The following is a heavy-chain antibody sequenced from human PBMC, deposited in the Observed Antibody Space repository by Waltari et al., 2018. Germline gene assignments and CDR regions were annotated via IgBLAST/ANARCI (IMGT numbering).Heavy chain of an antibody. CDR1: GGTCRSYP. D-gene: IGHD3-22*01. Sequence: QVQLVQSGAEVKKPGSSVKVSCKASGGTCRSYPMSWGGQGPGQGLEWMGGIIPIFGTANYAQKFQGRVTITADESTSTAYMELSSLRSEDTAVYYCARGSYYDSSCYAYFDYWGQGTLVTVSS. J-gene: IGHJ4*02. V-gene: IGHV1-69*01. CDR2: IIPIFGTA. CDR3: ARGSYYDSSCYAYFDY.